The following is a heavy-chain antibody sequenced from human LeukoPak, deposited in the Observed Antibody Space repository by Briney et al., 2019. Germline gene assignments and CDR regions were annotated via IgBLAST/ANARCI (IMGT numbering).Heavy chain of an antibody. D-gene: IGHD2-15*01. CDR1: GFTFSSYD. V-gene: IGHV3-13*01. CDR3: ARGYPGLHYFDY. Sequence: PGGSLRLSCAASGFTFSSYDKHWVRQATGKGLEWVSAIGTAGDTYYPGSVKGRFTISRENAKNSLYLQMNSLRAGDTAVYYCARGYPGLHYFDYWGQGTLVTVSS. CDR2: IGTAGDT. J-gene: IGHJ4*02.